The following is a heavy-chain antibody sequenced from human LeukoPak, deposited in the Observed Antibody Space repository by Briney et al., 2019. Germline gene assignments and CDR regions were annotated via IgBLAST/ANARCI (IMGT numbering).Heavy chain of an antibody. D-gene: IGHD6-6*01. CDR1: GGTFSSYA. CDR2: IIPILGIA. CDR3: ARGPEWVVAARTDWYFDL. J-gene: IGHJ2*01. Sequence: RASVKVSCKASGGTFSSYAISWVRQAPGQGLEWMGRIIPILGIANYAQKFQGRVTITADKSTSTAYMELSSLRSEDTAVYYCARGPEWVVAARTDWYFDLWGRGTLVTVSS. V-gene: IGHV1-69*04.